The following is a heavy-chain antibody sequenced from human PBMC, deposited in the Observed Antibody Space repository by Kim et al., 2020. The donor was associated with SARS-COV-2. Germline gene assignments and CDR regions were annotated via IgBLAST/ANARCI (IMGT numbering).Heavy chain of an antibody. J-gene: IGHJ4*02. V-gene: IGHV4-30-4*01. D-gene: IGHD1-26*01. Sequence: SETLSLTCTVSGGSISSGDYYWSWIRQPPGKGLEWIGYIYYSGSTYYNPSLKSRVTISVDTSKNQFSLKLSSVTAADTAVYYCARAGVGATTDFDYWGQGTLVTVSS. CDR3: ARAGVGATTDFDY. CDR2: IYYSGST. CDR1: GGSISSGDYY.